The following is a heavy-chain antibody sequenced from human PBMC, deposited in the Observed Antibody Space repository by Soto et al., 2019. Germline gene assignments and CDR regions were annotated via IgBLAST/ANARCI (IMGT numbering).Heavy chain of an antibody. J-gene: IGHJ6*02. Sequence: ASVKVSCKASGYTFTSYAMHWVRQAPGQRLEWMGWINAGNGNTKYSQKFQGRVTITRDTSASTAHMELSSLRSEDTAVYYCARVFNPWYDFWSGYYKSYYYGMDVWGQGTTVTVSS. CDR1: GYTFTSYA. CDR3: ARVFNPWYDFWSGYYKSYYYGMDV. CDR2: INAGNGNT. V-gene: IGHV1-3*01. D-gene: IGHD3-3*01.